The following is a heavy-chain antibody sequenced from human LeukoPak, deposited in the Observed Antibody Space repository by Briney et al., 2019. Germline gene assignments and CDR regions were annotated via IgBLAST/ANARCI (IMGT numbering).Heavy chain of an antibody. CDR1: GGSISSYY. CDR2: IYYSGST. J-gene: IGHJ4*02. CDR3: ASNLCSSTSCRFDY. V-gene: IGHV4-59*01. D-gene: IGHD2-2*01. Sequence: SETLSLTCTVSGGSISSYYWGWIRQPPGKGLEWIGYIYYSGSTNYNPSLKSRVTISVDTSKNQFSLKLSSVTAADTAVYYCASNLCSSTSCRFDYWGQGTLVTVSS.